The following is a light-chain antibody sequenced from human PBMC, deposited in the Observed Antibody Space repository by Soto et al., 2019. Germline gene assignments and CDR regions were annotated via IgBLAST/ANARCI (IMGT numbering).Light chain of an antibody. CDR2: DVS. CDR1: SSDVGGYNY. J-gene: IGLJ3*02. CDR3: SAYTSANTVV. Sequence: QSALTQPASVSASPGQSITISCTGTSSDVGGYNYVSWYQQHPATAPKLIIFDVSNRPSGVSNRFSGSKSGDTASLTISGLQAEDEADYYCSAYTSANTVVFGGGTKLTVL. V-gene: IGLV2-14*03.